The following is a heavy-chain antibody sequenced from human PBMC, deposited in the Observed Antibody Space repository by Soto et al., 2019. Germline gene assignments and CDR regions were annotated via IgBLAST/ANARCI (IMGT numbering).Heavy chain of an antibody. V-gene: IGHV1-18*01. J-gene: IGHJ4*02. Sequence: QVQLVQSGAEVKKPGASVKVSCKASGYTFTSYGISWLRQAPGQGLEWMGWVSASNGNTNYAQKLPGRSTMTTDTCTSTGYMELRSQRSGDTAVYYCSRASWDSSSGCDYWGQGTLVTVS. D-gene: IGHD6-6*01. CDR3: SRASWDSSSGCDY. CDR1: GYTFTSYG. CDR2: VSASNGNT.